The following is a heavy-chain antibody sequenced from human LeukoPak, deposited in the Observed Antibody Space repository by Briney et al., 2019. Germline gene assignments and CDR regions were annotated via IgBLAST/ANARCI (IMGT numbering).Heavy chain of an antibody. D-gene: IGHD3-22*01. J-gene: IGHJ4*02. V-gene: IGHV1-18*01. CDR2: ISAYNGNT. CDR3: ARGREEYYYDSSGYYY. CDR1: GYTFTSYG. Sequence: GASVKVSCKASGYTFTSYGISWVRQAPGQGLEWMGWISAYNGNTNYAQKLQGRVTMTTDTSTSTAYMELRSLRSDDTAVYYCARGREEYYYDSSGYYYWGQGTLVTVSS.